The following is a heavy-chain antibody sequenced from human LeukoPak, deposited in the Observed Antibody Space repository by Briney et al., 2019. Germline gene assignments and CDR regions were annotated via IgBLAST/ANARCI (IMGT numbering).Heavy chain of an antibody. V-gene: IGHV4-59*01. CDR2: IYYSGST. J-gene: IGHJ5*02. CDR3: ARDKGNNWFDP. CDR1: GGSISSYY. Sequence: PSETLSLTCTVSGGSISSYYWSWIRQPPGKGLEWIGYIYYSGSTNYNPSLKSRVTISVDTFKNQFSLKLSSVTAADTAVYYCARDKGNNWFDPWGQGTLVTVSS.